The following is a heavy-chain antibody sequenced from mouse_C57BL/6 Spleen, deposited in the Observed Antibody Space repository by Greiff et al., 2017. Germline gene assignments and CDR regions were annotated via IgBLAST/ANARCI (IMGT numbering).Heavy chain of an antibody. CDR2: IDPSDIYT. D-gene: IGHD2-4*01. CDR3: AREGGLRRKDAMDY. CDR1: GYTFTSYW. Sequence: QVQLQQPGAELVKPGASVKLSCKASGYTFTSYWMQWVKQRPGQGLEWIGEIDPSDIYTNYNQTFKGKATLPLYTSSSTADKHLSILTSEDYTVYSCAREGGLRRKDAMDYWGQGTSVTVSS. V-gene: IGHV1-50*01. J-gene: IGHJ4*01.